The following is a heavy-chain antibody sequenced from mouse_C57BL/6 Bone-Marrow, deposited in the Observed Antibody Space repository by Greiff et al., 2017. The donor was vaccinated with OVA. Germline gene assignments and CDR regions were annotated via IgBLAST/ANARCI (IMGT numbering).Heavy chain of an antibody. V-gene: IGHV1-31*01. J-gene: IGHJ2*01. CDR1: GYSFTGYY. Sequence: EVQLQQSGPELVKPGASVKISCKASGYSFTGYYMHWVKQSHGNILAWIGYIYPYNGVSRYNQQFKGKATLTVDKSSSTAYMELRSLTSEDSAFYYCARGTGLDYWGQGTTLTVSS. D-gene: IGHD3-1*01. CDR3: ARGTGLDY. CDR2: IYPYNGVS.